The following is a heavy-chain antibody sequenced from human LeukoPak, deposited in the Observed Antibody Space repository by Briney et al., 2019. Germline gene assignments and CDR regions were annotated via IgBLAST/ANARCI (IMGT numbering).Heavy chain of an antibody. J-gene: IGHJ4*02. V-gene: IGHV1-69*05. CDR3: AIGITLGGSDEPFDY. D-gene: IGHD3-16*01. Sequence: GSSVKVSCKSSGGTFRSYAISWVRQAPGQGLECMERIIPIFGRAIYAQKFQRRVTITTDESTSTAYMELSSLRSEDTAVYYCAIGITLGGSDEPFDYWGQGTLVTVSS. CDR1: GGTFRSYA. CDR2: IIPIFGRA.